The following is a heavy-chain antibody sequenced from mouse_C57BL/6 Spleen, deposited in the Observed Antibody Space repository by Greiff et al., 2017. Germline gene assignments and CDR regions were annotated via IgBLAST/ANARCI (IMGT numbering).Heavy chain of an antibody. CDR1: GFTFSSYG. J-gene: IGHJ3*01. CDR3: ARRGDSSGPWFAY. CDR2: ISSGGSYT. V-gene: IGHV5-6*01. Sequence: EVQRVESGGDLVKPGGSLKLSCAASGFTFSSYGMSWVRQTPDKRLEWVATISSGGSYTYYPDSVKGRFTISRDNAKNTLYLQMSSLKSEDTAMYYCARRGDSSGPWFAYWGQGTLVTVSA. D-gene: IGHD3-2*02.